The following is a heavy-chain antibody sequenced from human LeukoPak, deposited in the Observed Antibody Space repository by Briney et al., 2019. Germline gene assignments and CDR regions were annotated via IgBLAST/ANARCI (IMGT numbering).Heavy chain of an antibody. Sequence: GGSLRLSCAASGFTVSSNEMSWVRQAPGKGLEWVSSISGGSTYYADSRKGRFTISRDNSKNTLHLQMNSLRAEDTAVYYCARGAARMVEVATIISFEYWGQGTLVTVSS. V-gene: IGHV3-38-3*01. CDR1: GFTVSSNE. J-gene: IGHJ4*02. CDR3: ARGAARMVEVATIISFEY. CDR2: ISGGST. D-gene: IGHD5-24*01.